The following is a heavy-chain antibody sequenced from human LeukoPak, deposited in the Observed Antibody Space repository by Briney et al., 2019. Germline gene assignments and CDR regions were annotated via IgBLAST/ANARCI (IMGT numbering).Heavy chain of an antibody. D-gene: IGHD3-22*01. V-gene: IGHV3-48*01. Sequence: GESLRLSCAASGFTFSSYSMNWVRQAPGKGLEWVSYISSSSTIYYADSVKGRFTISRDNAKNSLYLQMNSLRAEDTAVYYCARDKITMIVVVSDAFDIWGQGTMVTVSS. J-gene: IGHJ3*02. CDR2: ISSSSTI. CDR1: GFTFSSYS. CDR3: ARDKITMIVVVSDAFDI.